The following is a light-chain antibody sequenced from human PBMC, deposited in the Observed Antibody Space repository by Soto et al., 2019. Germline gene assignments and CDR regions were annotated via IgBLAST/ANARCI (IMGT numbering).Light chain of an antibody. CDR3: QQYNTYAP. CDR2: DAS. CDR1: QNIRNL. V-gene: IGKV1-5*01. J-gene: IGKJ5*01. Sequence: DVQLTQSTSTLSAAVGDSVTITCRASQNIRNLLAWYQQKPGKAPKPLIYDASTLKTGVPSRFSGSGSGSEFNFTITGLQPDDFATYFCQQYNTYAPFGQRTRPAI.